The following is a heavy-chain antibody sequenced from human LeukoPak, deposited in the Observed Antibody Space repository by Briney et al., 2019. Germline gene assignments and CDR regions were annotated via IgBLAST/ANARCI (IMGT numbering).Heavy chain of an antibody. Sequence: GGSLRLSCAASGFTFSSYGMHWVRQAPGKGLEWVAVIWYDGSNKYYADSVKGRFTISRDNSKNTLYLQMNSLRAEDTAVYYCARDPAYYYDSSGYPPSYWGQGTLVTVSS. CDR1: GFTFSSYG. V-gene: IGHV3-33*01. D-gene: IGHD3-22*01. CDR3: ARDPAYYYDSSGYPPSY. CDR2: IWYDGSNK. J-gene: IGHJ4*02.